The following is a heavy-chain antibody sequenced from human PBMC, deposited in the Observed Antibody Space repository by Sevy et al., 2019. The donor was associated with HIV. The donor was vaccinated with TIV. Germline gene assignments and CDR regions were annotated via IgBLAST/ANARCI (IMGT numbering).Heavy chain of an antibody. Sequence: ASVKVSCKASGYTFMTYGISWVRQAPGQGLEWMGWISAYNGNTNYAQKVQGRVTMTTDTSTSTAYMELRSLRSDDTAVYYCARDSVPMIQGIIITPYYYGMDVWGQGTTVTVSS. CDR3: ARDSVPMIQGIIITPYYYGMDV. CDR2: ISAYNGNT. CDR1: GYTFMTYG. V-gene: IGHV1-18*01. J-gene: IGHJ6*02. D-gene: IGHD3-10*01.